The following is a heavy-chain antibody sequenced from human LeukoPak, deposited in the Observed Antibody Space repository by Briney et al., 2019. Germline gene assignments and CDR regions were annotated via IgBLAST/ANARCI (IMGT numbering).Heavy chain of an antibody. CDR2: ISAYNGNT. CDR3: ARVRSGITIFGVVGDAFDI. D-gene: IGHD3-3*01. Sequence: ASVKVSCKASGYTFTSYGISWVRQAPGQGLEWMGWISAYNGNTNYAQKLHGRVTTTTDTSTSTAYMELRSLRSDDTAVYYCARVRSGITIFGVVGDAFDIWGQGTMVTVSS. J-gene: IGHJ3*02. V-gene: IGHV1-18*01. CDR1: GYTFTSYG.